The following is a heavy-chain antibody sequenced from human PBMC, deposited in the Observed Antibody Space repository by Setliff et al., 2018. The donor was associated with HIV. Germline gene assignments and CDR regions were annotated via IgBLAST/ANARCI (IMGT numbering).Heavy chain of an antibody. CDR3: ARKLRPGHGMDV. Sequence: GGSLRLSCAASRFDFNNYWMCWVRQAPGKGLEWVANIGQDGSEKNYVDSVKGRFTISRDNAKNSMDLQMNSLRAGDTAIYYCARKLRPGHGMDVWGQGTTVTVSS. V-gene: IGHV3-7*01. J-gene: IGHJ6*02. CDR1: RFDFNNYW. CDR2: IGQDGSEK. D-gene: IGHD3-10*01.